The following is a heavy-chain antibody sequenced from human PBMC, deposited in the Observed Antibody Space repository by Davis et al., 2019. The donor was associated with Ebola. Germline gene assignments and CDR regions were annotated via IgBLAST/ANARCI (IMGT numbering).Heavy chain of an antibody. CDR3: ARDHACSGGSCYGLFSYGMDV. V-gene: IGHV1-3*01. CDR1: GYTFTSYA. D-gene: IGHD2-15*01. J-gene: IGHJ6*02. Sequence: AASVKVSCKASGYTFTSYAMHWVRQAPGQRLEWMGWINAGNGNTKYSQKFQGRVTITRDTSASTAYMELSSLRSEDTAVYYCARDHACSGGSCYGLFSYGMDVWGQGTTVTVSS. CDR2: INAGNGNT.